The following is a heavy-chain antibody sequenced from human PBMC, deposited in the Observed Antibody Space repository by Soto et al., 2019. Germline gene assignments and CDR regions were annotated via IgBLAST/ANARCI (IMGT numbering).Heavy chain of an antibody. J-gene: IGHJ4*02. V-gene: IGHV1-69*02. CDR3: ASSYGSGYRAFDY. CDR2: VNPIVSMS. CDR1: GDTFNFYA. D-gene: IGHD3-10*01. Sequence: QVQLVQSGAEVKRPGSSVKVSCKASGDTFNFYAINWVRQAPGLGLEWMGRVNPIVSMSNYAQKFQGRVTMHADKATGTAYMELSSLRSEDTAIYYCASSYGSGYRAFDYWGQGALVTVSS.